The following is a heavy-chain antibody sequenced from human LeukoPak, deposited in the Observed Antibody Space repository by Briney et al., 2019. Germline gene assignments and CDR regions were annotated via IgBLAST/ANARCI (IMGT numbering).Heavy chain of an antibody. CDR3: AREGFCGRRNCYTREGHFDN. J-gene: IGHJ4*02. V-gene: IGHV1-2*02. Sequence: APVKVSCKASGYTFSDYYIHWVRQAPGQGLEWVAWINPNTGDTKYAQQFQGRVTLTRDTSVSTVYMDLTSLRSDDTAVYYCAREGFCGRRNCYTREGHFDNWGQGTLVTVSS. CDR1: GYTFSDYY. D-gene: IGHD2-2*02. CDR2: INPNTGDT.